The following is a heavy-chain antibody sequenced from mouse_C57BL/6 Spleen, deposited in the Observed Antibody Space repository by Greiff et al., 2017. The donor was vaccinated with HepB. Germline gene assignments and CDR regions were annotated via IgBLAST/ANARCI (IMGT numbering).Heavy chain of an antibody. CDR3: AREGDGYGIDV. D-gene: IGHD2-2*01. V-gene: IGHV1-82*01. Sequence: VQLQQSGPELVKPGASVKISCKASGYAFSSSWMNWVKQRPGKGLEWIGRIYPGDGDTNYNGKFKGKATLTADKSSSTAYMQLSSLTSEDSAVYFCAREGDGYGIDVWGTGTTVTVSS. CDR2: IYPGDGDT. J-gene: IGHJ1*03. CDR1: GYAFSSSW.